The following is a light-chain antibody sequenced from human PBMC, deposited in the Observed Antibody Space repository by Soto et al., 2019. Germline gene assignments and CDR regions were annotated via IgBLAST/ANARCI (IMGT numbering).Light chain of an antibody. J-gene: IGLJ3*02. V-gene: IGLV1-40*01. Sequence: VLTQPPSVSGAPGQRVTISCTGSSSNIGAGYDVHWYQQLPGTAPKLLIYGNSNRPSGVPDRFSGSKSGTSASLAITGLQAEDEADYYCQSYDSSLSGAVFGGGTKLTVL. CDR3: QSYDSSLSGAV. CDR2: GNS. CDR1: SSNIGAGYD.